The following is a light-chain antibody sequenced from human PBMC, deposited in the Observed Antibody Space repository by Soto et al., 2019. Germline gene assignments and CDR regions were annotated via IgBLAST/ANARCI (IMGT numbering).Light chain of an antibody. V-gene: IGKV3-15*01. J-gene: IGKJ4*01. CDR2: DTS. CDR1: QSVGST. CDR3: QRFNRWPLS. Sequence: EIVLTQSPAALSVSPGERVTLSCWASQSVGSTLNWYQQRPGQAPRLLIYDTSIRATGITARFSGSGSGTEFNLTIASLQSEDFGVYYCQRFNRWPLSFGGGTKVE.